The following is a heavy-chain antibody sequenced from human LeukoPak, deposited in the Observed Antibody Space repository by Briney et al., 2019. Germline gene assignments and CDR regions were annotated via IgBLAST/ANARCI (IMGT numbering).Heavy chain of an antibody. V-gene: IGHV6-1*01. CDR2: TYYRSKWNN. CDR1: GDSVSSKSAA. Sequence: SQTLSLTCAISGDSVSSKSAAWTWIRQSPSRGLEWLGRTYYRSKWNNEYAVSLKGRITINPDISKNQFSLQLNSVTPEDTAVYYCAILGPPADCWGQGTLVTVPS. CDR3: AILGPPADC. J-gene: IGHJ1*01. D-gene: IGHD3/OR15-3a*01.